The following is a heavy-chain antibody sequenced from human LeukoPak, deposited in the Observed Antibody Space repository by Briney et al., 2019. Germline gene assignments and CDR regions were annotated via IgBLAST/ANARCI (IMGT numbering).Heavy chain of an antibody. Sequence: PGGSLRLSCAASGFIFSNSGMHWVRQAPGKGLGWVTVIYTDGSTKYYADSVKGRFTISRDNSQNTLYLQMNSLRAEDTAVYYCARNSGGRRYYFTEWGQGTLVTVSS. CDR3: ARNSGGRRYYFTE. CDR2: IYTDGSTK. V-gene: IGHV3-33*01. D-gene: IGHD3-10*01. CDR1: GFIFSNSG. J-gene: IGHJ4*02.